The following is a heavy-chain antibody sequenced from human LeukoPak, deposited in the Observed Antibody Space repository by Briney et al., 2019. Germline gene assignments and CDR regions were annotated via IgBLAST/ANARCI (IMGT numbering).Heavy chain of an antibody. D-gene: IGHD6-13*01. CDR2: ISGSGVAT. CDR1: GFTFSSYA. J-gene: IGHJ4*02. Sequence: PGGSLRLSCAASGFTFSSYAVSWVRQAPGKGLEWVSPISGSGVATYSADSVKGRFTISRDNSKNTLYLQMSSLRAEDTAVYYCAKDWGYSSSQGYYFDYWGQGTLVTVSS. CDR3: AKDWGYSSSQGYYFDY. V-gene: IGHV3-23*01.